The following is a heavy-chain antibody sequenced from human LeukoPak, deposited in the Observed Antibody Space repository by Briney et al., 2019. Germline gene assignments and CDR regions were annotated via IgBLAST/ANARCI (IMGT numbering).Heavy chain of an antibody. D-gene: IGHD6-19*01. CDR3: ARSNLYSSGFY. V-gene: IGHV3-48*04. Sequence: PGGSLRLSCAASGFTFSSYWMSWVRQAPGKGLEWVSYISSSSSTIYYADSVKGRFTISRDNAKNSLYLQMNSLRAEDTAVYYCARSNLYSSGFYWGQGTLVTVSS. CDR2: ISSSSSTI. CDR1: GFTFSSYW. J-gene: IGHJ4*02.